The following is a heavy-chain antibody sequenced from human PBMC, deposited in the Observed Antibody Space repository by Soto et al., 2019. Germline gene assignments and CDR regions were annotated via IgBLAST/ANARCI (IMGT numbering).Heavy chain of an antibody. CDR3: TGTTWLRGMVV. CDR1: GDSVSSNSAA. Sequence: PAQTLSLTCAISGDSVSSNSAAWNWIRQSPSRGFAWLVRKYYKSKWNNYSALSVKSRITNNPDTSENQLYLNLYSVTAEDTAIYYCTGTTWLRGMVVGSQGSRVTVSS. J-gene: IGHJ6*02. V-gene: IGHV6-1*01. CDR2: KYYKSKWNN. D-gene: IGHD1-26*01.